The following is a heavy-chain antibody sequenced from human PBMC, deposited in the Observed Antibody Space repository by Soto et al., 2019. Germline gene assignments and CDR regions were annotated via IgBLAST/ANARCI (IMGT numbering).Heavy chain of an antibody. CDR3: ARGVVVIAAPAFDI. CDR2: IYYSGST. V-gene: IGHV4-39*01. J-gene: IGHJ3*02. CDR1: GGSISSSSYY. D-gene: IGHD2-15*01. Sequence: QLQLQESGPGLVKPSETLSLTCTVSGGSISSSSYYWGWIRQPPGKGLEWIGSIYYSGSTFYNPSLKSRVTLSVDTAKNQCSRKLSSVTAADTAVFYCARGVVVIAAPAFDIWGQGTMVTVSS.